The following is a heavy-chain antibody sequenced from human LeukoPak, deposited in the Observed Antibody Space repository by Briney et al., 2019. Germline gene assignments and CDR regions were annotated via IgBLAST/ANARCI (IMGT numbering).Heavy chain of an antibody. CDR2: IYYSGST. J-gene: IGHJ4*02. Sequence: SETLSPTCTVSGGSVSSGSYYWGWIRQPPGKGLEWIGYIYYSGSTNYNPSLKSRVTISVDTSKNQFSLKLSSVTAADTAVYYCARAAAGTTGYYFDYWGQGTLVTVSS. CDR3: ARAAAGTTGYYFDY. V-gene: IGHV4-61*01. CDR1: GGSVSSGSYY. D-gene: IGHD1-1*01.